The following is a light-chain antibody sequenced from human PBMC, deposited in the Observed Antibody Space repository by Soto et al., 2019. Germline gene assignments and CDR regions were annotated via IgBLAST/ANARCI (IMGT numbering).Light chain of an antibody. CDR2: GNN. CDR1: SSNIGAGYD. J-gene: IGLJ1*01. V-gene: IGLV1-40*01. Sequence: QAVVTQPPSVSGAPGQRVTISCTGSSSNIGAGYDVHWYQQLPRTAPKLLIYGNNNRPSGVPDRFSGSKSGTSASLAITGLHAEDEADYYCQSYDTSLSGLYVFGTGTKLTVL. CDR3: QSYDTSLSGLYV.